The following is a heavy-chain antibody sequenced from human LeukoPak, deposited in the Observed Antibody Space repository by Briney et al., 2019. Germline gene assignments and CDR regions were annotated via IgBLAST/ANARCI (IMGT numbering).Heavy chain of an antibody. V-gene: IGHV3-7*01. CDR2: INEDGSDK. Sequence: PGGSLRLSCAASGFTFSSYAMTWVRQAPGKGLEWVVSINEDGSDKYYVDSVKGRFTISRDNARNSLYLQMNSLRAEDTAVYYCARDTYRFDDYWGQGTLVTVSS. CDR3: ARDTYRFDDY. CDR1: GFTFSSYA. J-gene: IGHJ4*02.